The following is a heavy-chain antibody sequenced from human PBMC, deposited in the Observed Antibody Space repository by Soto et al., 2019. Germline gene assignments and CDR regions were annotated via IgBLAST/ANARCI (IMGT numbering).Heavy chain of an antibody. D-gene: IGHD2-15*01. CDR3: ARGDCVGGTCYSLAGSFYYYMDV. CDR1: GFTFSNYW. Sequence: EVQLVESGGGLVQPGGSLRLSCAASGFTFSNYWMYWVRQAPGKGLEWVSRINSDGSVSSYADSVKGRLTISRDNVKNTLYLQMDSLRAEHTAVYYCARGDCVGGTCYSLAGSFYYYMDVWGKGTTVTVFS. CDR2: INSDGSVS. V-gene: IGHV3-74*02. J-gene: IGHJ6*03.